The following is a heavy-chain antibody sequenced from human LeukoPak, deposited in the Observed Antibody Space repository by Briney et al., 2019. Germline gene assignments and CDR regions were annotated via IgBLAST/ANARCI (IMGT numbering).Heavy chain of an antibody. D-gene: IGHD3-10*01. V-gene: IGHV4-34*01. CDR2: INHSGST. CDR3: ARGPYVLLWFRELSRDWFDP. Sequence: SETLSLTCAVYGGSFSGYYWGWIRQPPGKGLEWIGEINHSGSTSYNPSLKSRVTISVDTSKNQFSLKLSSVTAADTAVYYCARGPYVLLWFRELSRDWFDPWGQGTLVTVSS. J-gene: IGHJ5*02. CDR1: GGSFSGYY.